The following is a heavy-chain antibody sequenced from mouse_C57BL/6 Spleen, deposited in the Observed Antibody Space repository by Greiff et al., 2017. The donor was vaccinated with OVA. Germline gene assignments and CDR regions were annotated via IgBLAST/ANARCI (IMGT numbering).Heavy chain of an antibody. CDR3: ARPSWASYWYFDV. J-gene: IGHJ1*03. CDR2: ISSGSSTI. V-gene: IGHV5-17*01. CDR1: GFTFSDYG. Sequence: EVMLVESGGGLVKPGGSLKLSCAASGFTFSDYGMHWVRQAPEKGLEWVAYISSGSSTIYYADTVKGRFTISRDNAKNTLFLQMTSLRSEDTAMYYCARPSWASYWYFDVWGTGTTVTVSS. D-gene: IGHD4-1*01.